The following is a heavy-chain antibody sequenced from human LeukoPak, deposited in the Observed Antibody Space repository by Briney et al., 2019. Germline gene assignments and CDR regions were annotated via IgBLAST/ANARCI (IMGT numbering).Heavy chain of an antibody. CDR1: GGSIGSYY. D-gene: IGHD3-22*01. CDR3: ARDHSDGSGYYGYYFDY. Sequence: PSETLSLTCIVSGGSIGSYYWSWIRQPPGKGLEWIGHIYYSGSTDYNPSLRSRVTISVDTSKNQFSLRLSSVTAADTAVYYCARDHSDGSGYYGYYFDYWGQGTLVSVSS. J-gene: IGHJ4*02. V-gene: IGHV4-59*01. CDR2: IYYSGST.